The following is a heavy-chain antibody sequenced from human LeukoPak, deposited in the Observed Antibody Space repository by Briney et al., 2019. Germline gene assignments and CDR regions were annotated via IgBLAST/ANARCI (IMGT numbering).Heavy chain of an antibody. CDR2: ISSSSSYI. D-gene: IGHD1-26*01. CDR1: GFTFSSYS. CDR3: ARDSYSGSYFSDY. Sequence: GGSLRLSCAASGFTFSSYSMNWVRQAPGKGLEWVSSISSSSSYIYYADSVKGRFTISRGNAKNSLYLQMNSLRAEDTAVYYCARDSYSGSYFSDYWGQGTLVTVSS. J-gene: IGHJ4*02. V-gene: IGHV3-21*01.